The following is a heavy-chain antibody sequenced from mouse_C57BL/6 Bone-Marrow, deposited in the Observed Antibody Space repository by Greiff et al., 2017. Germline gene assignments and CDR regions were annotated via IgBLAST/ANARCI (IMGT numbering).Heavy chain of an antibody. CDR1: GYTFTSYW. Sequence: QVQLQQPGAELVRPGSSVKLSCKASGYTFTSYWMAWVKQRPGQGLEWIGNIYPSDSETHYNQKFKDKATLTVDKSSSTAYMQLSSLTSEDSAVYYCARFLANYFDYWGQGTTLTVSS. CDR2: IYPSDSET. J-gene: IGHJ2*01. V-gene: IGHV1-61*01. D-gene: IGHD1-1*01. CDR3: ARFLANYFDY.